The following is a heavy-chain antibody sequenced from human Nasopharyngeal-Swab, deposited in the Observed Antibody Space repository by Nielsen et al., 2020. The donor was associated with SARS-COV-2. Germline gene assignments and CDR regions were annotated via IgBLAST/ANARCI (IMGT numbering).Heavy chain of an antibody. CDR3: ARSHIVVVTDAFDI. CDR2: INPSGGDT. Sequence: ASVKVSCKASGYTFTTYNVHWVRQAPGQGLEWMGRINPSGGDTGYAQKFQGRVTMTRDTSTSTVYMEVSSLGSEDTAVYYCARSHIVVVTDAFDIWGQGTMVTVSS. V-gene: IGHV1-46*01. D-gene: IGHD2-21*02. J-gene: IGHJ3*02. CDR1: GYTFTTYN.